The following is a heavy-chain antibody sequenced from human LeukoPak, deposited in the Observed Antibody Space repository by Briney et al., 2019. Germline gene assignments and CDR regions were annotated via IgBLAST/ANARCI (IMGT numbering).Heavy chain of an antibody. Sequence: GGSLRLSCAASGFTFSSYAMHWVRQAPGKGLEWISSISFNNVIFYAASVRGRFTISRDNAKNSFYLQMSSLRVEDTAVYYCTKEETRGGDLHYWGQGALVTVSS. D-gene: IGHD2-21*02. J-gene: IGHJ4*02. CDR3: TKEETRGGDLHY. CDR2: ISFNNVI. V-gene: IGHV3-21*01. CDR1: GFTFSSYA.